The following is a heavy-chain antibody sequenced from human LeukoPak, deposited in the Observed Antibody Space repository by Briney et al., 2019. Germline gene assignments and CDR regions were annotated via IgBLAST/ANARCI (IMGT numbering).Heavy chain of an antibody. CDR3: AKTYYYSSGNF. D-gene: IGHD3-10*01. CDR2: IKQDGGEE. V-gene: IGHV3-7*01. J-gene: IGHJ4*02. CDR1: GFTFSSYW. Sequence: GGSLRLSCAASGFTFSSYWMSWVRQAPGKGLEWVANIKQDGGEEYYVDSVKGRFTISRDNAQNSLYLQMNSLRAEDTAMYYCAKTYYYSSGNFWGQGTLVTVSS.